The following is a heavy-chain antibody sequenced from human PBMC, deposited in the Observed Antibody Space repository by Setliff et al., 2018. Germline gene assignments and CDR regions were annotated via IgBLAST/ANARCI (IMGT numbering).Heavy chain of an antibody. V-gene: IGHV4-4*08. CDR3: VRGLNTESWTPLY. CDR1: GGSMTDFF. D-gene: IGHD2-15*01. CDR2: IYTKGST. J-gene: IGHJ4*02. Sequence: LSLTCSVTGGSMTDFFWNWIRQPPGKGLEWIGYIYTKGSTNYSPSLRSRVTMSLDRSRNQFSLTLNSMTAADTAIYYCVRGLNTESWTPLYWSPGTRVTVSS.